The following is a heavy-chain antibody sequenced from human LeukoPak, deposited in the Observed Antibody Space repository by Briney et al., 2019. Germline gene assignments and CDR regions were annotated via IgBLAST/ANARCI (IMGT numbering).Heavy chain of an antibody. CDR3: AKSRSGSANWALRIFDN. CDR2: ISPGGGTT. D-gene: IGHD3-10*01. J-gene: IGHJ4*02. V-gene: IGHV3-23*01. Sequence: GGSLRPSCVVSGFSFGSEAMSWVRQAPGGGLEWVSSISPGGGTTYYADSVKGRFTISRDNSENTLYVEMNSLRAEDTAIYYCAKSRSGSANWALRIFDNWGQGTLVSVSS. CDR1: GFSFGSEA.